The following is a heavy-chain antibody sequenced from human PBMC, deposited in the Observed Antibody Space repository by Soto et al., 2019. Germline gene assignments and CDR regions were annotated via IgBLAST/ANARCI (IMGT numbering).Heavy chain of an antibody. Sequence: GGSLRLSCAASGFTFSSYAMSWVRQAPGKGLEWVSAISGSGGSTHYADSVKGRFTISRDNSKNTLYLQMNSLRAEDTAVYYCAKALAVAGPFPKYYFDYWGQGTLVTVSS. CDR1: GFTFSSYA. D-gene: IGHD6-19*01. CDR2: ISGSGGST. CDR3: AKALAVAGPFPKYYFDY. J-gene: IGHJ4*02. V-gene: IGHV3-23*01.